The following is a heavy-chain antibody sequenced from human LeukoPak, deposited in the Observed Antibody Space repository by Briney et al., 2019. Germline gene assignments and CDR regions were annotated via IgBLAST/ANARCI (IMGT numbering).Heavy chain of an antibody. Sequence: GASVKVSCEASGYRFKTYGISWVRQAPGQGLEWMAWINAYSGNTDYQENFKGRLTMATDTSTASASMELRSLRSDDTAVYYCARPKPMARGRWFDPWGQGTLVTVSS. CDR2: INAYSGNT. CDR3: ARPKPMARGRWFDP. J-gene: IGHJ5*02. V-gene: IGHV1-18*01. D-gene: IGHD3-10*01. CDR1: GYRFKTYG.